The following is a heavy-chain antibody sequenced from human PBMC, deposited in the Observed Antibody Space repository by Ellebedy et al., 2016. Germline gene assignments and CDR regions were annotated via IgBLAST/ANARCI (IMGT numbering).Heavy chain of an antibody. J-gene: IGHJ4*02. CDR1: GFTFSSYW. D-gene: IGHD4-11*01. CDR3: ASLGGCQRYSD. V-gene: IGHV3-7*01. CDR2: IKQDGSKK. Sequence: GESLKISCVASGFTFSSYWMSWVRQAPGKGLEWVANIKQDGSKKYHVDSVKGRFTISRDNAMNSLYLQMNSLRVEDTAVYYCASLGGCQRYSDWGQGTLVTVST.